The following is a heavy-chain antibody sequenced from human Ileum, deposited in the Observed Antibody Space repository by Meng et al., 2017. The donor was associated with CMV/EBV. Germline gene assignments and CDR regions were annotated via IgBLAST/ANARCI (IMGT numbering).Heavy chain of an antibody. CDR1: GFSLRSYW. J-gene: IGHJ5*01. V-gene: IGHV3-74*01. CDR2: IHSDGTTT. Sequence: CAGAGFSLRSYWMHWVRQAPGKGLVWVSSIHSDGTTTTYADSVKGRFSVSRDNAKDTLYLQMNSLRAEDTAVYYCARGGVIAAASSDSWGQGTLVTVSS. D-gene: IGHD2-2*01. CDR3: ARGGVIAAASSDS.